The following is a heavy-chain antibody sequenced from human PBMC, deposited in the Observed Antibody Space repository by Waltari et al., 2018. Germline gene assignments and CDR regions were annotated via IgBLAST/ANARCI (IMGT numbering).Heavy chain of an antibody. CDR3: AKRIVGGPFDV. D-gene: IGHD1-26*01. CDR2: IIPIYGTP. V-gene: IGHV1-69*12. J-gene: IGHJ3*01. CDR1: GGSFGTYA. Sequence: QVHLVQSGAEVRKPGSSVRVSCEASGGSFGTYAIHWVRQAPGQGLEWMAGIIPIYGTPNYAQKFQGRVTIAADESTRTAYMELSSLRSDDTAVYYCAKRIVGGPFDVWGQGTVVTVSS.